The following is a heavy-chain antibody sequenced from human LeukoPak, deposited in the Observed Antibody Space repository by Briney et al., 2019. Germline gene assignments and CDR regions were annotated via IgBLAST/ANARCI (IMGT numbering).Heavy chain of an antibody. Sequence: GASVKVSCKASGYTFTGYYMHWVRQAPGQGLEWMGWINPNSGGTNYAQKFQGWVTMTRDTSISTAYMELSRLRSDDTAVYYCARDITMVRGVIRGFDPWGQGTLVTVSS. V-gene: IGHV1-2*04. J-gene: IGHJ5*02. CDR1: GYTFTGYY. CDR3: ARDITMVRGVIRGFDP. CDR2: INPNSGGT. D-gene: IGHD3-10*01.